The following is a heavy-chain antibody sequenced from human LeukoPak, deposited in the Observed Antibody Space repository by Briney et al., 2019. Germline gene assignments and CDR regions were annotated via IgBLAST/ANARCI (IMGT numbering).Heavy chain of an antibody. Sequence: GASVKVSCMASGYTFTGYYMHWVRQAPVQGLEWVGWINPNSGDTNYAQNFQGRVTMTRDASISTAYMELSSLRSDDTAVYYCAREAGGSSWPLSHFDYWGQGTLVTVSS. V-gene: IGHV1-2*02. D-gene: IGHD6-13*01. CDR2: INPNSGDT. CDR1: GYTFTGYY. J-gene: IGHJ4*02. CDR3: AREAGGSSWPLSHFDY.